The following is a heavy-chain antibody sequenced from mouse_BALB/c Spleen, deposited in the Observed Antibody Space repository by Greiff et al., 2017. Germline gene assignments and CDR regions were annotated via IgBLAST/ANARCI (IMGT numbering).Heavy chain of an antibody. Sequence: EVQGVESGGGLVKPGGSLKLSCAASGFTFSSYTMSWVRQTPEKRLEWVATISSGGGNTYYPDSVKGRFTISRDNAKNNLYLQMSSLRSEDTALYYCARSGSSPYYYAMDYWGQGTSVTVSS. CDR3: ARSGSSPYYYAMDY. V-gene: IGHV5-9*03. D-gene: IGHD1-1*01. CDR2: ISSGGGNT. CDR1: GFTFSSYT. J-gene: IGHJ4*01.